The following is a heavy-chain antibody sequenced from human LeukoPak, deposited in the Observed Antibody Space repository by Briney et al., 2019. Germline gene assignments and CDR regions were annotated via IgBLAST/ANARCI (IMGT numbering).Heavy chain of an antibody. Sequence: VASVKVSCKASGYTFTGYYMHWVRQALGQGLEWMGWINPNSGGTNYAQKFQGRVTMTRDTSISTAYMELSRLRSDDTAVYYCARAEGVWGSYRSYWGQGTLVTVSS. D-gene: IGHD3-16*02. CDR1: GYTFTGYY. CDR3: ARAEGVWGSYRSY. V-gene: IGHV1-2*02. J-gene: IGHJ4*02. CDR2: INPNSGGT.